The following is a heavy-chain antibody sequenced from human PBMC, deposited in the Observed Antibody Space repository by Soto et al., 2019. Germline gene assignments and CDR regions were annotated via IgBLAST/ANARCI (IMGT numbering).Heavy chain of an antibody. CDR3: ARRDRSGYSYWLDT. Sequence: TLSLTSTVSGGSISDGYYWSWIRQHPGKGLEWIGSISYSGSTSYNPCLKGRLTISVDRSKSQFSLNLSSVTAADTAVYYCARRDRSGYSYWLDTWGQGTLVTVSS. V-gene: IGHV4-31*03. CDR1: GGSISDGYY. J-gene: IGHJ5*02. CDR2: ISYSGST. D-gene: IGHD3-22*01.